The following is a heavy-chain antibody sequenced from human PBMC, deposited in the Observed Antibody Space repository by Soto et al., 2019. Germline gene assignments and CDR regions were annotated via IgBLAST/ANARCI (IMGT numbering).Heavy chain of an antibody. CDR1: GFTFSDYW. V-gene: IGHV3-7*05. J-gene: IGHJ4*02. CDR2: IKTDGSEK. CDR3: ASSMGQGGNDY. D-gene: IGHD3-10*01. Sequence: EVQLVESGGGLVQPGGSLRLSCAASGFTFSDYWMSWVRQAPGKGLECVANIKTDGSEKYYVDPVKGRFTISRDNAKNSLYLHMNSLRAEDTAVYYCASSMGQGGNDYWGQGTLVAVSS.